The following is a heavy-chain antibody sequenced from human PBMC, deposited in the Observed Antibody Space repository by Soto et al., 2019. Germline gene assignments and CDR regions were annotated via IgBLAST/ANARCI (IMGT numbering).Heavy chain of an antibody. CDR1: GFTVSSNY. D-gene: IGHD6-19*01. Sequence: EVQLVESGGGLVQPGGSLRLSSAASGFTVSSNYMSWVRQAPGKGLEWVSVIYSGGSTYYADSVKGRFTISRDNSKNSLYLQMNSLRAEDTAVYYCARDRPYSSGWYHDYWGQGTLVTVSS. J-gene: IGHJ4*02. CDR2: IYSGGST. CDR3: ARDRPYSSGWYHDY. V-gene: IGHV3-66*01.